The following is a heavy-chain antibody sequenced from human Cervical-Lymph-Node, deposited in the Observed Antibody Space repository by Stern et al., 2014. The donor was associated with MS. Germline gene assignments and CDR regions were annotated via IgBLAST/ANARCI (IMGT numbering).Heavy chain of an antibody. CDR1: GFSLSTSGMR. CDR3: ARLQSGIRDAFDI. CDR2: IDWDDDK. Sequence: QVTLRESGPALVKPTQTLTLTCTFSGFSLSTSGMRVSWIRQPPGKALEWLARIDWDDDKFYSTSLKTRLTISKDTSKNQVVLTMTNMDPVDTATYYCARLQSGIRDAFDIWGQGTMVTVSS. V-gene: IGHV2-70*04. J-gene: IGHJ3*02. D-gene: IGHD3-10*01.